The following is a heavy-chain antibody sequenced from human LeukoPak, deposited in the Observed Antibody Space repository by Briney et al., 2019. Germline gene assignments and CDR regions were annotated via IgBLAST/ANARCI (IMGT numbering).Heavy chain of an antibody. CDR3: ARFRTAMQLWKGYYFDY. CDR2: ISPSGSDI. CDR1: GFTFSSYE. J-gene: IGHJ4*02. Sequence: GGSLRLSCVASGFTFSSYEMNWVRQAPGKGLEWVSYISPSGSDIKYADSVKGRFSISRDNAMNSLYLQMNSLRAEDTAVYYCARFRTAMQLWKGYYFDYWGQGTLVTVSS. V-gene: IGHV3-48*03. D-gene: IGHD5-18*01.